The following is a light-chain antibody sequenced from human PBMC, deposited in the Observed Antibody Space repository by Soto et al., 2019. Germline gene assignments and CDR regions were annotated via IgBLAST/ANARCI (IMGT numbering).Light chain of an antibody. Sequence: EIVLTQSPGTLSLSPGERATLSCRASQSVSSSYLAWYQQKPGQAPRLLIYGASSRATGIPDRFSGSGSGTDFILTISRLEPEDFAVYYCQQYGSSPPLTFGPGTKVDIK. CDR3: QQYGSSPPLT. V-gene: IGKV3-20*01. J-gene: IGKJ3*01. CDR1: QSVSSSY. CDR2: GAS.